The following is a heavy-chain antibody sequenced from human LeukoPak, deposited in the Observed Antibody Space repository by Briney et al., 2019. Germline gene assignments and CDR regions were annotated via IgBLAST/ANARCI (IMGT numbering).Heavy chain of an antibody. CDR2: IYPGGSDT. CDR3: ARLPYGSGSYYNPHSPCDP. D-gene: IGHD3-10*01. CDR1: GYSFTSYW. V-gene: IGHV5-51*01. J-gene: IGHJ5*02. Sequence: GESLKISCKGSGYSFTSYWIGWVRQMPGKGLEWMGIIYPGGSDTRYSPSFQGQVTISADKSISTAYLQWSSLKTSDTAMYYCARLPYGSGSYYNPHSPCDPWGQGTLVTVSS.